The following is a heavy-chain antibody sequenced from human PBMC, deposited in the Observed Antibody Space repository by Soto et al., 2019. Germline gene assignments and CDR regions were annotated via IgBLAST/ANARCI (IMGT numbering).Heavy chain of an antibody. CDR2: IIPILGIA. V-gene: IGHV1-69*02. J-gene: IGHJ5*02. CDR1: GGTFSSYT. Sequence: GASVKVSCKASGGTFSSYTISWVRQAPGQGLEWMGRIIPILGIANYAQKFQGRVTITADKSTSTAYMELSSLRSEDTAVYYCARVGSGFTTGFDPWGQGTLVTVSS. CDR3: ARVGSGFTTGFDP. D-gene: IGHD6-19*01.